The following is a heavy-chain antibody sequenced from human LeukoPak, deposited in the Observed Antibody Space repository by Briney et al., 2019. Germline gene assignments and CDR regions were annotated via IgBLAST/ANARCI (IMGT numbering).Heavy chain of an antibody. V-gene: IGHV3-23*01. Sequence: PGGSLRLSCAASGFTFSSYAMSWVRQAPGKGLEWVSTITSGGSTYYADSVKGRFTISRDNSKNTPYLQMNSLRAEDTAVYYCAKGAATAGILDYWGQGTLVTVSS. J-gene: IGHJ4*02. CDR1: GFTFSSYA. CDR3: AKGAATAGILDY. CDR2: ITSGGST. D-gene: IGHD6-13*01.